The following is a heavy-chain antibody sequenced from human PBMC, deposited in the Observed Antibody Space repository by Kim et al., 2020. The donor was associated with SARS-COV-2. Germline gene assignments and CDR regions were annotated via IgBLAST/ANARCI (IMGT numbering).Heavy chain of an antibody. J-gene: IGHJ4*01. Sequence: GGSLRLSCVGSGFSFSSYWMYWVRQAPGKGLMWVSRIKTDGSITDYTDSVKGRFTVSRDNAKNTLHLQMNSLRVEDTAVYYCAKGLGNDYWGHGTLVTVS. D-gene: IGHD3-16*01. CDR3: AKGLGNDY. V-gene: IGHV3-74*01. CDR1: GFSFSSYW. CDR2: IKTDGSIT.